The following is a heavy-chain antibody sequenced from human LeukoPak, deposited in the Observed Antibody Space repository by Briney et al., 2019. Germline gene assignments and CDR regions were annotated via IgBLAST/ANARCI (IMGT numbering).Heavy chain of an antibody. V-gene: IGHV3-23*01. J-gene: IGHJ6*02. CDR1: GFTFSSYA. Sequence: GGSLRLSCAASGFTFSSYAMSWVRQAPGRGLEWVSAISGSGGSTYYADSVKGRFTISRDNSKNTLYLQMNSLRAEDTAVYYCAKVLSSWYDMDVWGQGTTVTVSS. CDR2: ISGSGGST. D-gene: IGHD6-13*01. CDR3: AKVLSSWYDMDV.